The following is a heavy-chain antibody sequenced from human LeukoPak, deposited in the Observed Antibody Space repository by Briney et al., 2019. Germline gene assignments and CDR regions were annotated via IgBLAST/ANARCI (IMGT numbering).Heavy chain of an antibody. CDR1: GGSISSYY. CDR3: ARGYRTYPMDV. J-gene: IGHJ6*03. CDR2: INHSGST. V-gene: IGHV4-34*01. Sequence: SETLSLTCTVSGGSISSYYWSWIRQPPGKGLEWIGEINHSGSTNYNPSLKSRVTISVDTSKNQFSLKLSSVTAADTAVYYCARGYRTYPMDVWGKGTTVTVSS. D-gene: IGHD2-2*01.